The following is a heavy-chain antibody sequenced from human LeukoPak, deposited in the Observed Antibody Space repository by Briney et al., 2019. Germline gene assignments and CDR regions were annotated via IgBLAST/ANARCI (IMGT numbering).Heavy chain of an antibody. CDR3: ARDSGRWLQFHWFDP. CDR2: IYYSGST. Sequence: PSETLSLTCTVSGGSIRSYYWSWIRQPPGKGLEWIGYIYYSGSTNYNPSLKSRVTISVDTSKNQFSLKLSSVTAADTAVYYCARDSGRWLQFHWFDPWGQGTLVTVSS. J-gene: IGHJ5*02. CDR1: GGSIRSYY. V-gene: IGHV4-59*01. D-gene: IGHD5-24*01.